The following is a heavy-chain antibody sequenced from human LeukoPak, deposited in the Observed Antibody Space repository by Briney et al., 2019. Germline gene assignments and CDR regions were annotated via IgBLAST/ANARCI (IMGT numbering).Heavy chain of an antibody. D-gene: IGHD6-13*01. J-gene: IGHJ2*01. Sequence: GASVKVSCKASGYTFTSYAMNWVRQAPGQGLEWMGWINTNTGNPTYAQGFTGRFVFSLDTSVSTAYLQISSLKAEDTAVYYCAREVEQQLVPYWYFDLWGRGTLVTVSS. CDR3: AREVEQQLVPYWYFDL. CDR2: INTNTGNP. CDR1: GYTFTSYA. V-gene: IGHV7-4-1*02.